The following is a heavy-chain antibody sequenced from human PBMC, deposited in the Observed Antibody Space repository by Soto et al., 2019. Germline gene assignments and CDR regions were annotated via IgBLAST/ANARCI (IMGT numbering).Heavy chain of an antibody. CDR1: GGSISSYY. Sequence: PSETLSLTCTVSGGSISSYYWSWIRQPPGKGLERIGYIYYSGSTNYNPSLKSRFTISLDTSKNQFSLKLSPVTVADSGVYYCATEVRDSSWAIYYCCEMDVWGQGNTVVVSS. J-gene: IGHJ6*02. CDR2: IYYSGST. CDR3: ATEVRDSSWAIYYCCEMDV. D-gene: IGHD6-13*01. V-gene: IGHV4-59*01.